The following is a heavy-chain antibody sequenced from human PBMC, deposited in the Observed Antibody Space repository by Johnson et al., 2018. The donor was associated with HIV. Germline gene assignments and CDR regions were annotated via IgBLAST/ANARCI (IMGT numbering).Heavy chain of an antibody. Sequence: QVQLVESGGGVVQPGRSLRLSCAASGFTFSSYAMHWVRQAPGKGLEWVAVISYDGSNKYYADSVKGRFTISRDNSKNTLYLQMNSLRAEDTAVYYCARSQYPGTRDALYIWGQGTMVTVSS. D-gene: IGHD1-1*01. V-gene: IGHV3-30-3*01. J-gene: IGHJ3*02. CDR2: ISYDGSNK. CDR1: GFTFSSYA. CDR3: ARSQYPGTRDALYI.